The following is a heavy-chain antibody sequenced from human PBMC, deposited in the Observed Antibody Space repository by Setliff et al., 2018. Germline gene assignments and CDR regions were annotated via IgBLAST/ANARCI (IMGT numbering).Heavy chain of an antibody. J-gene: IGHJ4*02. CDR2: IRSKAYGGTT. D-gene: IGHD1-26*01. CDR1: GLSFGDYA. Sequence: PGGSLRLSCTVSGLSFGDYAISWVRQAPGKGLQWVGFIRSKAYGGTTEYAASVKGRFTISRDDSKSIAYLQMNSLKTEDTGVFYCTGGPRWAYWGQGTLVTVSS. V-gene: IGHV3-49*04. CDR3: TGGPRWAY.